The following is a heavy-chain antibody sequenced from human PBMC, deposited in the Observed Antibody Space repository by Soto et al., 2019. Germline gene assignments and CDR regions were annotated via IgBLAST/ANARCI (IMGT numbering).Heavy chain of an antibody. J-gene: IGHJ4*02. V-gene: IGHV4-39*01. CDR3: ARQGIQYIDY. D-gene: IGHD5-18*01. Sequence: PSETLSLTCTVSGGSISSSSYYWGWIRQPPGKGLEWIGSIYYSGSTYYNPSLKSRVTISVDTSKNQFSLKLSSVTAADTAVYYCARQGIQYIDYWGQGTLVTVSS. CDR1: GGSISSSSYY. CDR2: IYYSGST.